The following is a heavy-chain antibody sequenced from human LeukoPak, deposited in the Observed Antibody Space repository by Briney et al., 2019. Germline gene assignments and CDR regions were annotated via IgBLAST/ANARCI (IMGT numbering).Heavy chain of an antibody. CDR1: GFTFSSYA. D-gene: IGHD3-10*01. J-gene: IGHJ3*02. Sequence: GRSLRLSCAASGFTFSSYAMSWVRQAPGKGLEWASAISGSGGSTYYADSVKGRFTISRDNSKNTLYLQMNSLRAEDTAVYYCAKDDIVPLLWFGEPPIEYDAFDIWGQGTMVTVSS. V-gene: IGHV3-23*01. CDR3: AKDDIVPLLWFGEPPIEYDAFDI. CDR2: ISGSGGST.